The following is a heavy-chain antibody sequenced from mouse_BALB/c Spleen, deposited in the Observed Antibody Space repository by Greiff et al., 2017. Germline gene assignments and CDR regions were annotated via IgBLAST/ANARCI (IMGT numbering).Heavy chain of an antibody. V-gene: IGHV1-63*02. CDR1: GYAFTNYL. J-gene: IGHJ4*01. CDR3: ARGGYDDEGYAMDY. Sequence: VQLQQSGAELVRPGTSVKVSCKASGYAFTNYLIEWVKQRPGHGLEWIGDIYPGGGYTNYNEKFKGKATLTADTSSSTAYMQLSSLTSEDSAIYYCARGGYDDEGYAMDYWGQGTSVTVSS. CDR2: IYPGGGYT. D-gene: IGHD2-14*01.